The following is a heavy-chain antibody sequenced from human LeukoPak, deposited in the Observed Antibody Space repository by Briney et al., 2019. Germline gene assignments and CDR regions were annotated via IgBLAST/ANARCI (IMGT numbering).Heavy chain of an antibody. V-gene: IGHV3-74*01. Sequence: VXVSRISSDGSDTNYADSVKGRFTISRDNAKNTLYLPMNSLRAEDTAVYYCARGSYSLGGFDYWGQGTLVTVSS. J-gene: IGHJ4*02. CDR3: ARGSYSLGGFDY. D-gene: IGHD6-13*01. CDR2: ISSDGSDT.